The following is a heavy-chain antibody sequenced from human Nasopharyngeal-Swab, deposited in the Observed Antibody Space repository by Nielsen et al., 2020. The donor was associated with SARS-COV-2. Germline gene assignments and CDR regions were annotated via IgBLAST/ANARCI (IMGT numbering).Heavy chain of an antibody. CDR3: AKCRGPWTVATGAFDV. CDR1: GSTFSNYA. Sequence: GASLKISCAASGSTFSNYAINWVRQAPGQGLEWVSGISDSGGTTYYTDSVRGRFTISRDNSKNTVYLQMNSLSAGDTAVYYCAKCRGPWTVATGAFDVWGQGTVITVSS. CDR2: ISDSGGTT. J-gene: IGHJ3*01. D-gene: IGHD4-17*01. V-gene: IGHV3-23*01.